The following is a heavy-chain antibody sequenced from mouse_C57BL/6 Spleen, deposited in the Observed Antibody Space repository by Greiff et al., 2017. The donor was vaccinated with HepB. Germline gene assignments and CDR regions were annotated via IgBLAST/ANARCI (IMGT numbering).Heavy chain of an antibody. Sequence: VQLQQPGAELVMPGASVKLSCKASGYTFTSYWMHWVKQRPGQGLEWIGEIDPSDSYTNYNQKFKGKSTLTVDKSSSTAYMQLSSLTSEDSAVYYCARCYGSSPFAYWGQGTLVTVSA. J-gene: IGHJ3*01. CDR1: GYTFTSYW. CDR3: ARCYGSSPFAY. V-gene: IGHV1-69*01. D-gene: IGHD1-1*01. CDR2: IDPSDSYT.